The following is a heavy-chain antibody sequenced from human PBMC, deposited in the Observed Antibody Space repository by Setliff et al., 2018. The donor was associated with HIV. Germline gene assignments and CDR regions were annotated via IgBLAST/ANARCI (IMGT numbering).Heavy chain of an antibody. CDR3: ARDTGQQLVGFDI. J-gene: IGHJ3*02. CDR1: GGTFSSYA. D-gene: IGHD6-13*01. V-gene: IGHV1-69*05. Sequence: SVKVSCKASGGTFSSYAISWVRQAPGQGLEWMGGIIPIFGTANYAQKFQGRVTITTDESTITAYMELSSLRSEDTAVYYCARDTGQQLVGFDIWGQGTMVTVSS. CDR2: IIPIFGTA.